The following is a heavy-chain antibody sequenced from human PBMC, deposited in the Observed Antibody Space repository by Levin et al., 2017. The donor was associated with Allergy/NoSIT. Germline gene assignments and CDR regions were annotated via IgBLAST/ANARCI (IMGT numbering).Heavy chain of an antibody. V-gene: IGHV3-21*01. D-gene: IGHD2-2*01. Sequence: LSLTCAASGFTFRSYSMNWVRQAPGKGLEWVSSISNSGTYIYYADSVKGRFTISRDNAKNSLYLQMNSLRAEDTAVYYCATCTSTSCYFVQRDYNYSGMDVWGQGTTVTVSS. CDR1: GFTFRSYS. J-gene: IGHJ6*02. CDR2: ISNSGTYI. CDR3: ATCTSTSCYFVQRDYNYSGMDV.